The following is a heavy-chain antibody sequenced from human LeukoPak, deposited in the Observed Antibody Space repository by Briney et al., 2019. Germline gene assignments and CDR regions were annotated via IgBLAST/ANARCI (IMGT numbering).Heavy chain of an antibody. Sequence: GGSLRLSCAASGFTFSSYEMNWVRQAPGKGLEWVSYISSSGSTIYYADSVKGRFTISRDNAKNSLYLQMNSLRAEDTAVYYCARESAYCSSTSCPDAFDIWGQGTVVTVSS. V-gene: IGHV3-48*03. CDR2: ISSSGSTI. CDR3: ARESAYCSSTSCPDAFDI. CDR1: GFTFSSYE. J-gene: IGHJ3*02. D-gene: IGHD2-2*01.